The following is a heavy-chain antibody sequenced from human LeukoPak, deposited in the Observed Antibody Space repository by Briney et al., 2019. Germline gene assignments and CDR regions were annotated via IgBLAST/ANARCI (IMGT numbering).Heavy chain of an antibody. CDR3: ARGGPPGYDAFDI. Sequence: GGSLRLSCAASGFTFSSYGMSWVRQAPGKGLEWVSAITATSSSTHDADSVQGRFTISRDNSKNTLYLQMNSLRAEDTALYYRARGGPPGYDAFDIWGQATMVTVSS. J-gene: IGHJ3*02. V-gene: IGHV3-23*01. CDR1: GFTFSSYG. D-gene: IGHD3-22*01. CDR2: ITATSSST.